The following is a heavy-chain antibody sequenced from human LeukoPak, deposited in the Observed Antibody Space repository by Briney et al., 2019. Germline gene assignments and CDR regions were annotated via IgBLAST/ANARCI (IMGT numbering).Heavy chain of an antibody. V-gene: IGHV3-30*18. CDR2: ISYDGSNK. J-gene: IGHJ4*02. CDR3: AKGLPTVTRGALDY. Sequence: PGRSLRLSCAASGFTFSSYGMHWVRQAPGKGLEWEAVISYDGSNKYYADSVKGRFTISRDNSKNTLYLQMNSLRAEDTAVYYCAKGLPTVTRGALDYWGQGTLVTVSS. D-gene: IGHD4-17*01. CDR1: GFTFSSYG.